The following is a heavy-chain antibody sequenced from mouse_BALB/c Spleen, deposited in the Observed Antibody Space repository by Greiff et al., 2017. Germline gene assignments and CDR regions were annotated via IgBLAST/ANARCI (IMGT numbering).Heavy chain of an antibody. J-gene: IGHJ2*01. V-gene: IGHV3-2*02. CDR2: ISYSGST. CDR1: GYSITSDYA. D-gene: IGHD3-3*01. CDR3: AREGGTDYFDY. Sequence: EVQLQESGPGLVKPSQSLSLTCTVTGYSITSDYAWNWIRQFPGNKLEWMGYISYSGSTSYNPSLKSRISITRDTSKNQFFLQLNSVTTEDTATYYCAREGGTDYFDYWGQGTTLTVSS.